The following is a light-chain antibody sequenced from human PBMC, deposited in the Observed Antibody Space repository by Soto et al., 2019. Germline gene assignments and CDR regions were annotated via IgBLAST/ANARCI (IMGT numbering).Light chain of an antibody. CDR1: QSVSSN. J-gene: IGKJ1*01. V-gene: IGKV3-20*01. CDR2: GAS. CDR3: QQYRTSPPTWT. Sequence: IVLMQSPGTMYLSPWARANLYCRAIQSVSSNLAWYQQKPGQAPRVLIYGASTRAPGIPARFSGSGSGTDFTLTISRLEPEDFAVYYCQQYRTSPPTWTFGQGTKVDIK.